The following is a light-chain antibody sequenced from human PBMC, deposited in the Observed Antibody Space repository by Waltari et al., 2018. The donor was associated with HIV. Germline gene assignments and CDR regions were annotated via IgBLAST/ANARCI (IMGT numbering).Light chain of an antibody. V-gene: IGKV4-1*01. Sequence: DIVLTQSPDPLAVSLGERAPINCKSSQSVLFSSNNKNYLAWYQQKPGQPPKLIVYWASTRESGVPDRFSGSWSVTDFTLTISRLQAEVVATYFCHQYYTTPRTFGQGTKVEIK. CDR1: QSVLFSSNNKNY. J-gene: IGKJ1*01. CDR2: WAS. CDR3: HQYYTTPRT.